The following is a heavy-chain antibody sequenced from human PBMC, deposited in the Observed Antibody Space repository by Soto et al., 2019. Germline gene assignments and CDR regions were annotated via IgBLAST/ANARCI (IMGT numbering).Heavy chain of an antibody. J-gene: IGHJ4*02. CDR1: CSTFTSYG. D-gene: IGHD5-12*01. Sequence: ASVKISCKASCSTFTSYGISWVRLAPGQGLEWMGWISAYNGNTNYAQKLQGRVTMTTDTSTSTAYMELRSLRSDHTAVYYCASSQVAYSGYADYWGPGTLVTVSS. CDR2: ISAYNGNT. V-gene: IGHV1-18*04. CDR3: ASSQVAYSGYADY.